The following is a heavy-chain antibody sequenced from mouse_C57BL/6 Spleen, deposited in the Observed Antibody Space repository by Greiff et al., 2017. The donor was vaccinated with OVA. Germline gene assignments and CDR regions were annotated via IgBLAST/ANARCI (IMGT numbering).Heavy chain of an antibody. CDR2: IWSGGST. CDR3: ASLIYYGNYYYAMDY. Sequence: VKLMESGPGLVQPSQSLSITCTVSGFSLTSYGVHWVRQSPGKGLEWLGVIWSGGSTDYNAAFISRLSISKDNSKSQVFFKMNSLQADDTAIYYCASLIYYGNYYYAMDYWGQGTSVTVSS. CDR1: GFSLTSYG. D-gene: IGHD2-1*01. V-gene: IGHV2-2*01. J-gene: IGHJ4*01.